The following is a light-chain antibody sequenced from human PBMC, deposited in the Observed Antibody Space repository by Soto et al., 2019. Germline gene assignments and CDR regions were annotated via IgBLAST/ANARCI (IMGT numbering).Light chain of an antibody. CDR2: GAS. CDR1: QAISSN. J-gene: IGKJ4*01. Sequence: EIVMTQSPATLSVSRGERATLSCRANQAISSNLAWYQQKPGQAPRLLIYGASTRATGIPDRFSGSGSGTEFTLTISSLQSEDFVVYYCQHYNNWLGTFGGGTKVDIK. V-gene: IGKV3-15*01. CDR3: QHYNNWLGT.